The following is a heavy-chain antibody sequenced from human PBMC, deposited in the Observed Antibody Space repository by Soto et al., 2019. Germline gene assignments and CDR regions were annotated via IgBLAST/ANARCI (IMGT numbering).Heavy chain of an antibody. CDR1: GVSICGYY. D-gene: IGHD2-21*02. V-gene: IGHV4-59*01. Sequence: SATLYLTCTVSGVSICGYYWSWIRQPPGKGLEWIGYMYNTGSTVYNPSFKSRVTISVDTSKNQFSLKLNSVTAADTAVYYCARDLWGYCGTDCYPLDVWGQGTTVT. CDR2: MYNTGST. CDR3: ARDLWGYCGTDCYPLDV. J-gene: IGHJ6*02.